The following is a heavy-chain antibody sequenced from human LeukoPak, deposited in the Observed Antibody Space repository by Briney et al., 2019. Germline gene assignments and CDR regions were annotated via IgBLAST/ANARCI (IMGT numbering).Heavy chain of an antibody. J-gene: IGHJ5*02. CDR2: IYYSGST. CDR1: GDSISSTSNS. Sequence: SETLSLTCSVSGDSISSTSNSWGRIRQPPGKGLEWIGTIYYSGSTFYNPSLKSRVTISEDTSKNQFSLRLSSVTAADTAVYYCARLYCSGGSCSRFDPWGQGTLVTVSS. D-gene: IGHD2-15*01. V-gene: IGHV4-39*01. CDR3: ARLYCSGGSCSRFDP.